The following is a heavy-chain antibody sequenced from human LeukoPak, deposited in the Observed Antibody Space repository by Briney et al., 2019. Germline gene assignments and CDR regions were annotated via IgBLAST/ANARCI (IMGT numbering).Heavy chain of an antibody. D-gene: IGHD3-3*01. CDR1: GFTFSSYA. V-gene: IGHV3-23*01. J-gene: IGHJ4*02. CDR3: AKDPRAPGIRLYYFDY. Sequence: GGSLRLSCAASGFTFSSYAMSWVRQARGKGLEWVSDIRGSGGSTYYADSVKGRFTISRDNSMNTLYLQMNSLRAEDTAVYYCAKDPRAPGIRLYYFDYWGQGTLVTVSS. CDR2: IRGSGGST.